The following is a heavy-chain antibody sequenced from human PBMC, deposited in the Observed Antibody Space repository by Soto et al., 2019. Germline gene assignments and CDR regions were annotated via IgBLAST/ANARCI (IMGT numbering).Heavy chain of an antibody. J-gene: IGHJ6*03. CDR1: GGRFTSYI. CDR3: AKSLVFVDHGYMDV. D-gene: IGHD2-21*01. Sequence: QVQLVQSGAEVKKPGSSVKVSCEASGGRFTSYIFTWVRQAPGQGLEWMGRSIPIQGTADYALKFQDRVTMTADKSTNTVHMEMRSLRPDDTAVYYCAKSLVFVDHGYMDVWGKVTTVTVSS. V-gene: IGHV1-69*08. CDR2: SIPIQGTA.